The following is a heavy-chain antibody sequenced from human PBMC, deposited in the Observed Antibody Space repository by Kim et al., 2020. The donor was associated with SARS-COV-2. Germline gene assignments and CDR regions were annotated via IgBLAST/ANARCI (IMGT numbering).Heavy chain of an antibody. CDR3: ARPDALYDYDPVEAFDI. CDR2: ISYDGSNK. D-gene: IGHD3-22*01. V-gene: IGHV3-33*05. Sequence: GGSLRLSCAASGFTFSSYGMHCVRQAPGKGLEWVAVISYDGSNKFYADSVKGRFTISRDSSKNTLYLQMNSLRAEDTAVYYCARPDALYDYDPVEAFDI. CDR1: GFTFSSYG. J-gene: IGHJ3*02.